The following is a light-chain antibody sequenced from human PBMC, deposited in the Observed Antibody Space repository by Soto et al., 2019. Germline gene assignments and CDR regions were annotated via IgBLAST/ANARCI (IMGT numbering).Light chain of an antibody. J-gene: IGKJ4*01. CDR2: GAS. CDR1: QSVSSN. Sequence: EIVMTQSPATLSVSPGERAPLSFRASQSVSSNLAWYQQKPCQAPRLLIHGASTRATGIPARFSGSGSGTEFTLTISSLQSEDFAVYYCQQYNNWPLTFGGGTKVEIK. V-gene: IGKV3-15*01. CDR3: QQYNNWPLT.